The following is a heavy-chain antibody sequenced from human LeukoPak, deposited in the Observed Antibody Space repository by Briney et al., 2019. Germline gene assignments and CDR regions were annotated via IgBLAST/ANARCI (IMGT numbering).Heavy chain of an antibody. V-gene: IGHV3-30-3*01. Sequence: SGGSLRLSCAASGFTFSSYAMHWVRQAPGKGLEWVAVISYDGSNKYYADSVKGRFTISRDNSKNTLYLQMNSLRAEDTAVYYCASPGGGVVVPAASAGGWVPFDPWGQGTLVTVSS. CDR2: ISYDGSNK. CDR1: GFTFSSYA. D-gene: IGHD2-2*01. J-gene: IGHJ5*02. CDR3: ASPGGGVVVPAASAGGWVPFDP.